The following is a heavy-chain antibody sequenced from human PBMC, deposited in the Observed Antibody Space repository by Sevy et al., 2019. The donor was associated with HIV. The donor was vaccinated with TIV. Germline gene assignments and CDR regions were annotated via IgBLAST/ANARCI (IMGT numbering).Heavy chain of an antibody. D-gene: IGHD5-12*01. V-gene: IGHV3-53*01. CDR1: GFPVRSNY. Sequence: GGSLRLSCAVSGFPVRSNYISWVRQAPGKGLEWVSTIYAGGNTYYADSVKGRFSISRDNSKNIVYLQINSLGGEDTAVYYWARETVSGYNLWGQGTLVTVSS. CDR2: IYAGGNT. J-gene: IGHJ4*02. CDR3: ARETVSGYNL.